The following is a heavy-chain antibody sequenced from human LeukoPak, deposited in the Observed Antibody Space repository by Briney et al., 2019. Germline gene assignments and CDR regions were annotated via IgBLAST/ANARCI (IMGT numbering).Heavy chain of an antibody. V-gene: IGHV4-59*08. Sequence: PSETLSLTCTVSGGSISSYYWSWIRQPPGKGLEWIGYIYYSGSTNYNPSLKSRVTISVDTSKNQFSLKLSSVTAADTAVYYCARQGRGYCSSTSCYLLDYWGQGTLVTVSS. CDR1: GGSISSYY. D-gene: IGHD2-2*01. CDR2: IYYSGST. CDR3: ARQGRGYCSSTSCYLLDY. J-gene: IGHJ4*02.